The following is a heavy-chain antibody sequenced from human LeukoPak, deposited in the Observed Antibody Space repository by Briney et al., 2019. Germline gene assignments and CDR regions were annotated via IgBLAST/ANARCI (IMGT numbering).Heavy chain of an antibody. CDR2: ISGSTDRT. CDR3: AKANCGSECFYIMDV. CDR1: GFTSSNFA. Sequence: GGSLRLSCAAYGFTSSNFAMTWVRQAPGKGLECVSSISGSTDRTYYADSVTGRFTISRDYSKNTLYLEMNNLRAEHTALYFCAKANCGSECFYIMDVWGQGTMVTVSS. D-gene: IGHD3-16*01. J-gene: IGHJ6*02. V-gene: IGHV3-23*01.